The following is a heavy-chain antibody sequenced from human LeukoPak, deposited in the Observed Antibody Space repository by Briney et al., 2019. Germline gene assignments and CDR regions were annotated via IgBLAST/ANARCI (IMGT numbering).Heavy chain of an antibody. CDR2: ISSSSTYI. V-gene: IGHV3-21*01. J-gene: IGHJ5*02. CDR3: ARDPSGYCSGGSCYRFDP. D-gene: IGHD2-15*01. CDR1: GFTFGSYN. Sequence: GGSLRLSCAAPGFTFGSYNMNWVRQAPGKGLEWVSSISSSSTYIYYADSVKGRLTISRDNAKNSLYLQMNSLRAEDTAVYYCARDPSGYCSGGSCYRFDPWGQGTLVTVSS.